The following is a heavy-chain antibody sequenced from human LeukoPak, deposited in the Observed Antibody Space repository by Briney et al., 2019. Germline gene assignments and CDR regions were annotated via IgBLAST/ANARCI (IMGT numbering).Heavy chain of an antibody. Sequence: GGSLRLSCAASGFSFSTYAMSWARQAPGKGLEWVSAISGSGGSTYYADSVKGRFTISRDNSKNTLYLQMSSLIYEDTAVYFCAKSKTAAGFHYYDDWGQGTLVTVSS. J-gene: IGHJ4*02. CDR1: GFSFSTYA. D-gene: IGHD6-13*01. V-gene: IGHV3-23*01. CDR3: AKSKTAAGFHYYDD. CDR2: ISGSGGST.